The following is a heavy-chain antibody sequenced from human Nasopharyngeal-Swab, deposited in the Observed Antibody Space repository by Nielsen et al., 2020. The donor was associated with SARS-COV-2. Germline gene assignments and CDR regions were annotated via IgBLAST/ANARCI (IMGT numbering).Heavy chain of an antibody. CDR1: GFTISSYA. V-gene: IGHV3-23*01. Sequence: GESLKISCAASGFTISSYAMSWVRQAPGKGLEWVSAISGSGGSTYYADSVKGRFTISRDNSKNTLYLQMNSLRAEDTAVYYCAKGPGYCSSTSCARKAYFDYWGQGTLVTVSS. J-gene: IGHJ4*02. D-gene: IGHD2-2*03. CDR2: ISGSGGST. CDR3: AKGPGYCSSTSCARKAYFDY.